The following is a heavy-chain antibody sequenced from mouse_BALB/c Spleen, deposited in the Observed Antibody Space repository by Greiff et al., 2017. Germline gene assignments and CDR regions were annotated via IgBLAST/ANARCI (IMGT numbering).Heavy chain of an antibody. Sequence: VKLVESGPGLVAPSQSLSITCTVSGFSLTSYGVHWVRQPPGKGLEWLGVIWAGGSTNYNSALMSRLSISKDNSKSQVFLKMNSLQTDDTAMYYCAREIYYDYDGVNYYAMDYWGQGTSVTVSS. J-gene: IGHJ4*01. CDR1: GFSLTSYG. CDR2: IWAGGST. D-gene: IGHD2-4*01. V-gene: IGHV2-9*02. CDR3: AREIYYDYDGVNYYAMDY.